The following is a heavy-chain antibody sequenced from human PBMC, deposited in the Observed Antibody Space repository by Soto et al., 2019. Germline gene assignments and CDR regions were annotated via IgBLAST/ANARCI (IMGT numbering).Heavy chain of an antibody. V-gene: IGHV3-30-3*01. D-gene: IGHD6-13*01. J-gene: IGHJ6*02. CDR1: GFTFSSYA. Sequence: QVQLVESGGGVVQPGRSLRLSCAAYGFTFSSYAMHWVRQAPGKGLEWVAVISYDGSNKYYADSVKGRFTISRDNSKNTLYLQMNSLRAEDTAVYYCARDLVMGSSSWLYYYYYGMDVWGQGTTVTVSS. CDR3: ARDLVMGSSSWLYYYYYGMDV. CDR2: ISYDGSNK.